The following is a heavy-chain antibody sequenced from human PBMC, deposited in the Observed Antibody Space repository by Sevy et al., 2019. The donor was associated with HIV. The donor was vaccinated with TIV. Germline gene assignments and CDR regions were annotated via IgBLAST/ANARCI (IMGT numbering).Heavy chain of an antibody. V-gene: IGHV1-2*02. D-gene: IGHD6-13*01. Sequence: ASVKVSCKASGYTFTGYYMHWVRQAPGQGLEWMGWINPNSGGTNYAQKFQGRVTMTRDTSISTAYMELSRLRSDDTAVYYCAGRPYSSSWEVNWYFDLWGRGTLVTVSS. J-gene: IGHJ2*01. CDR1: GYTFTGYY. CDR2: INPNSGGT. CDR3: AGRPYSSSWEVNWYFDL.